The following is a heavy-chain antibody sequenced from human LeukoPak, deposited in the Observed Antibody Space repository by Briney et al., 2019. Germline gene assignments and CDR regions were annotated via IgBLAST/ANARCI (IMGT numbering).Heavy chain of an antibody. Sequence: PGGSLRLSCAASGFTFSSYWMSWVRQAPGKGLEWVANIKQDGSEKWYEDSVKGRFTISRDNAKNSLYLQMNSLRAEDTAVYYCAKDLRFIVVVPAGHTFDPWGQGTLVTVSS. D-gene: IGHD2-2*01. V-gene: IGHV3-7*03. CDR1: GFTFSSYW. J-gene: IGHJ5*02. CDR3: AKDLRFIVVVPAGHTFDP. CDR2: IKQDGSEK.